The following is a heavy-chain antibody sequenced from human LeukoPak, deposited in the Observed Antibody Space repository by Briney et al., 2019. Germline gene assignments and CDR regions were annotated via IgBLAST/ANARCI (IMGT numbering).Heavy chain of an antibody. V-gene: IGHV4-39*01. Sequence: SETLSLTCIVSGGSISTTTCYWGWIRRPPGKGLEWIGNIYYSGSTNYSPSLKSRVTISVDTSKNQFSLKLSSVTAADTAVYFCARCPYSGNDYFDSWGQGTLVTVSS. CDR2: IYYSGST. J-gene: IGHJ4*02. D-gene: IGHD5-12*01. CDR1: GGSISTTTCY. CDR3: ARCPYSGNDYFDS.